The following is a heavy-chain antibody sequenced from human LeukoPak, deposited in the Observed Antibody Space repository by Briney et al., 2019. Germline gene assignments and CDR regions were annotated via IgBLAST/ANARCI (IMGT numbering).Heavy chain of an antibody. D-gene: IGHD2-2*01. CDR2: ISSHGTT. V-gene: IGHV3-69-1*01. CDR1: GFRFVDYN. Sequence: GSLRLSCAGSGFRFVDYNLNWVRQAPGKGLEWISYISSHGTTFYADSVKGRFTISRDNAGNSLSLHMNSLRAADTAVYYCARGVPATISDWYFDLWGRGTLVTVSS. J-gene: IGHJ2*01. CDR3: ARGVPATISDWYFDL.